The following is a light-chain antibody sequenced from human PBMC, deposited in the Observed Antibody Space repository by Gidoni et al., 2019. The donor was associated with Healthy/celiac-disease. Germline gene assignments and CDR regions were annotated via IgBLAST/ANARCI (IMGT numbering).Light chain of an antibody. Sequence: DIQMTQSPSSLSASVGDRITITCRASQRISSYLNWYQHKPGRAPKLLIYAASSLQSGVPSRFSGSGSGTDFTLTISSLQPEDFATYYCQQSYSIPQTFGQGTEVEIK. CDR2: AAS. V-gene: IGKV1-39*01. CDR1: QRISSY. CDR3: QQSYSIPQT. J-gene: IGKJ1*01.